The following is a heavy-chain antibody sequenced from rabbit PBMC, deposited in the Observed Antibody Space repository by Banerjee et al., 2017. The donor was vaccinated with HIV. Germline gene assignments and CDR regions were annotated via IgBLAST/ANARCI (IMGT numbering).Heavy chain of an antibody. Sequence: SGFTFSSSYYMSWVRQAPGKGLEWIGCMHTSSGSKWYANWAKGRFTISKTSSTTVTLQMTSLAAADTATYFCARDLAGVIGWNFGLWGQGTLVTVS. V-gene: IGHV1S40*01. CDR1: GFTFSSSYY. J-gene: IGHJ3*01. CDR3: ARDLAGVIGWNFGL. CDR2: MHTSSGSK. D-gene: IGHD4-1*01.